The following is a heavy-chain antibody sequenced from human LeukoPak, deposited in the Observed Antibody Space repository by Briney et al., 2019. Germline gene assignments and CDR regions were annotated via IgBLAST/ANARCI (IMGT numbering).Heavy chain of an antibody. CDR1: GGSISSGDYY. CDR3: ARARAVADFDY. Sequence: SQTLSLTCTVSGGSISSGDYYWSWIRQPPGKGLEWIGYIYYSGSTYYNPFLKSRVTISVDTSKNQFSLKLSSVTAADTAVYYCARARAVADFDYWGQGTLVTVSS. V-gene: IGHV4-30-4*01. CDR2: IYYSGST. J-gene: IGHJ4*02. D-gene: IGHD6-19*01.